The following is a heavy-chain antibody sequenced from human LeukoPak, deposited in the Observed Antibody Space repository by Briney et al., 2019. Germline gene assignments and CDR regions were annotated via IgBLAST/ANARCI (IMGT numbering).Heavy chain of an antibody. J-gene: IGHJ4*02. CDR2: ISGSGGST. Sequence: GGSLRLSCAASGFTFSSYAMSWVRQAPGRGLEWVSGISGSGGSTSYADSVKGRITISRDISKNTLYLQMNSLRAEDTAVYFSAKTYGDYIQRPLDYWGQGTLVHASS. V-gene: IGHV3-23*01. D-gene: IGHD4-17*01. CDR3: AKTYGDYIQRPLDY. CDR1: GFTFSSYA.